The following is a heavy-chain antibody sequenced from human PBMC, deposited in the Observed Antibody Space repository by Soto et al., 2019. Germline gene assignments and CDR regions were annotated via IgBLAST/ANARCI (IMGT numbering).Heavy chain of an antibody. J-gene: IGHJ6*02. CDR2: ISWDGGST. V-gene: IGHV3-43*01. CDR1: GFTFDDYT. CDR3: AKGQDIYYYGMDV. Sequence: GGSLRLSCAASGFTFDDYTMHWVRQAPGKGLEWVSLISWDGGSTYYADSVKGRFTISRDNSKNSLYLQMNSLRTEDTALYYYAKGQDIYYYGMDVWGQGTTVTVSS.